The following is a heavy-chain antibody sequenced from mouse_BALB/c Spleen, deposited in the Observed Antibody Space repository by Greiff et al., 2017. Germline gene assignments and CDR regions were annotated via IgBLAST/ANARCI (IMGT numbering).Heavy chain of an antibody. CDR3: ARDLLRYPYYAMDY. V-gene: IGHV5-17*02. J-gene: IGHJ4*01. D-gene: IGHD1-1*01. Sequence: EVQGVESGGGLVQPGGSRKLSCAASGFTFSSFGMHWVRQAPEKGLEWVAYISSGSSTIYYADTVKGRFTISRDNPKNTLFLQMTSLRSEDTAMYYCARDLLRYPYYAMDYWGQGTSVTVSS. CDR2: ISSGSSTI. CDR1: GFTFSSFG.